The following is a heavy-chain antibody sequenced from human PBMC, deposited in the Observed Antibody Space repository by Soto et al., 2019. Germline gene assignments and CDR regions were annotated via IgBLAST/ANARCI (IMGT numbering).Heavy chain of an antibody. CDR1: GGSISSYY. J-gene: IGHJ6*02. V-gene: IGHV4-4*07. CDR3: ARTSRTALNPGSVSYYYGMDV. D-gene: IGHD1-1*01. Sequence: SETLSLTCTVSGGSISSYYWIWIRQPAGKGLEWIGRIYTSGSTNYNPSLKSRVTMSVDTSKNQFSLKLSSVTAADTAVYYCARTSRTALNPGSVSYYYGMDVWGQGTTVTVSS. CDR2: IYTSGST.